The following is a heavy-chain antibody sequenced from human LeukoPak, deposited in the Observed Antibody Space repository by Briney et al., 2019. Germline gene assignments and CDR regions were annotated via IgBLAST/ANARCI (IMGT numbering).Heavy chain of an antibody. J-gene: IGHJ4*02. CDR3: ARMNYDGSGYYYLGY. Sequence: GGSLRLSCAASGFTFSSYSMNWVRQAPGKGLEWVSYISSSSSTIYYADSVKGRFTISRDNAKNSLYLQMNSLRAEDTAVYYCARMNYDGSGYYYLGYWGQGTLVTVSS. CDR2: ISSSSSTI. V-gene: IGHV3-48*01. CDR1: GFTFSSYS. D-gene: IGHD3-22*01.